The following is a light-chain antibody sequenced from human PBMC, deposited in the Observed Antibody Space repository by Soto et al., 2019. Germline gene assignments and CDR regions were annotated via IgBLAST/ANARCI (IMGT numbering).Light chain of an antibody. CDR3: GTWDDSLSAGV. CDR2: DVN. V-gene: IGLV2-11*01. J-gene: IGLJ3*02. Sequence: QSALTQPRSVSGSPGQSVTISCTGTSSDVGGYNYVSWYQQHPGKAPKLMIYDVNKRPSGVPDRFSGSKSGNTASLTISGLQAEDEADYYCGTWDDSLSAGVFGGGTKLTVL. CDR1: SSDVGGYNY.